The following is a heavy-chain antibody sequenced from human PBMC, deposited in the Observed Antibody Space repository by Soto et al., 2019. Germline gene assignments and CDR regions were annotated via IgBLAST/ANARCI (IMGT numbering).Heavy chain of an antibody. D-gene: IGHD3-10*01. CDR3: ARDHDRIFDY. CDR1: EFTFTTYS. CDR2: ISYDGNNK. J-gene: IGHJ4*02. V-gene: IGHV3-30-3*01. Sequence: GGSLRLSCAASEFTFTTYSMNWVRQAPGKGLEWVSLISYDGNNKFYADSVKGRFTISRDNSKNTLYLQMNSLRPEDTAVYYCARDHDRIFDYWGQGTLVTVSS.